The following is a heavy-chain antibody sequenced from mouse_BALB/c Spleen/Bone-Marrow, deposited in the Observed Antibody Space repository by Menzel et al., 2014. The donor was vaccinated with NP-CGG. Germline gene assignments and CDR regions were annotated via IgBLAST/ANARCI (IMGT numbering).Heavy chain of an antibody. CDR2: ILPGSGSS. Sequence: QVQLQQSGAELMKPWASVKISCKATGYTFSSYWIEWVKQRPGHGLEWIGEILPGSGSSNYNEKFKGKATITADTSSNTAYMQLSSLTSEDSAVYYCTRWGWSFDYWGQGTTLTVSS. CDR3: TRWGWSFDY. V-gene: IGHV1-9*01. CDR1: GYTFSSYW. D-gene: IGHD2-3*01. J-gene: IGHJ2*01.